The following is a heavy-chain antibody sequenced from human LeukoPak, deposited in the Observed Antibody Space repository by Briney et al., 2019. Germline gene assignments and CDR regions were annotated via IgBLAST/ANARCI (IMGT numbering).Heavy chain of an antibody. CDR3: ARDRVDGIVVVPAAIPSYYMDV. J-gene: IGHJ6*03. CDR2: IKQDGSEK. CDR1: GFTFSSYW. D-gene: IGHD2-2*01. Sequence: GGSLRLSCAASGFTFSSYWMSWVRQAPGKGLEWVANIKQDGSEKYYVDSVKGRFTISRDNAKNSLYLQMNSLRAEDTAVYYCARDRVDGIVVVPAAIPSYYMDVWGKGTTVTVSS. V-gene: IGHV3-7*01.